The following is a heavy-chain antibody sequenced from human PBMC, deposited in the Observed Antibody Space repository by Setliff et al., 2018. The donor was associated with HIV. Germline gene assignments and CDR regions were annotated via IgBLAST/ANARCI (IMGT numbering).Heavy chain of an antibody. CDR3: AKTSSSSEYYFDY. V-gene: IGHV3-48*01. Sequence: LRLSCAVSGFTFSGNWMNWVRQAPGKGLEWVSYISSSSNKYYADSVKGRFTISRDNSKNTLYLQMNSLRAEDTAVYYCAKTSSSSEYYFDYWGQGTLVTVSS. J-gene: IGHJ4*02. CDR2: ISSSSNK. D-gene: IGHD6-13*01. CDR1: GFTFSGNW.